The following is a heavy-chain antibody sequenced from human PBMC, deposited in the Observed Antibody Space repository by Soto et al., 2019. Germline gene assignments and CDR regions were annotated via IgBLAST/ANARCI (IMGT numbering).Heavy chain of an antibody. D-gene: IGHD2-2*02. CDR2: ISYDGSNK. CDR1: GFTFSSYA. CDR3: ARDITALYCSSTSCYTEGMDV. V-gene: IGHV3-30-3*01. J-gene: IGHJ6*02. Sequence: GGSLRLSCAASGFTFSSYAMHWVRQAPGKGLEWVAVISYDGSNKYYADSVKGRFTISRDNSKNTLYLQMNSLRAEDTAVYYCARDITALYCSSTSCYTEGMDVWGQGTTVTVSS.